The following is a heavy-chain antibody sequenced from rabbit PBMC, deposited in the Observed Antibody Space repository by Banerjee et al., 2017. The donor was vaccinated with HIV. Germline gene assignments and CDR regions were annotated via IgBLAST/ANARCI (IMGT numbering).Heavy chain of an antibody. J-gene: IGHJ4*01. CDR2: IYPDYGTA. D-gene: IGHD4-2*01. Sequence: QEQLEESGGDLVKPEGSLTLSCKASGIDFRSYGLSWVRQAPGKGLEWIAYIYPDYGTADYASWVNGRFTISKTSSTTVTLQMTSLTAADTATYFCARDSAGREDFNLWGQGTLVTVS. CDR3: ARDSAGREDFNL. CDR1: GIDFRSYG. V-gene: IGHV1S45*01.